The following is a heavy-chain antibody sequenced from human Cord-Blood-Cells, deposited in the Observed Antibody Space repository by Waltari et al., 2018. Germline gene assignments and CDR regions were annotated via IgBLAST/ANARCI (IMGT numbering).Heavy chain of an antibody. V-gene: IGHV3-48*01. Sequence: EVQLVESGGGLVQPGGSLRLSCAASGFPFSSYSMNWVRQAPGKGLEWVSYISSSSSTIYYADSVKGRFTISRDNAKNSLYLQMNSLRAEDTAVYYCARDRGRAGFDYWGQGTLVTVSS. J-gene: IGHJ4*02. D-gene: IGHD3-16*01. CDR3: ARDRGRAGFDY. CDR2: ISSSSSTI. CDR1: GFPFSSYS.